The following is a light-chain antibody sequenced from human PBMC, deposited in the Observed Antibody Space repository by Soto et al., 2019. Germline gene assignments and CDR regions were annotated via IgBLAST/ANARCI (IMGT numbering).Light chain of an antibody. CDR1: SSDVGSHNL. J-gene: IGLJ1*01. CDR2: EAS. CDR3: SSYTSSSTPYV. Sequence: QSVLTQPASVYGSPGQSITISCTGTSSDVGSHNLVSWYQQYPGKAPKLIIFEASKRPSGVSNRFSGSKSGSTASLTISGLQAEDEADYYCSSYTSSSTPYVFGTGTKVTVL. V-gene: IGLV2-14*02.